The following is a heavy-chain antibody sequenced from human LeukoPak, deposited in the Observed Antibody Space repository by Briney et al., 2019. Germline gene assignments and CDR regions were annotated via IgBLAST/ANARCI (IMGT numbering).Heavy chain of an antibody. J-gene: IGHJ4*02. V-gene: IGHV1-18*04. CDR2: ISAYNGNT. D-gene: IGHD2-15*01. Sequence: ASVKVSCKASGYTFTSYGISWVRQAPGQGLEWMGWISAYNGNTNYAQKLQGRVTMTTDTSTSTAYMELRSLRSDDTAVYYCARRGYCTGDSCYSGGFDYWGQGTLVTVSS. CDR3: ARRGYCTGDSCYSGGFDY. CDR1: GYTFTSYG.